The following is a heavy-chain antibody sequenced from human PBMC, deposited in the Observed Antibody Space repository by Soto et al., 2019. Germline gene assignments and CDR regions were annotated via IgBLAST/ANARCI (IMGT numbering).Heavy chain of an antibody. Sequence: SETLSITCAVSGGSISSTNWWSWVRQSPGKGLEWIGEIYHLGSTDYNPSLRGRVTISVDKSNNQFSLKMRYLTAADTAVYYCAILLLCIDAAVHPIATCAQRTVVPVSS. J-gene: IGHJ5*01. CDR3: AILLLCIDAAVHPIAT. CDR2: IYHLGST. CDR1: GGSISSTNW. V-gene: IGHV4-4*02. D-gene: IGHD2-15*01.